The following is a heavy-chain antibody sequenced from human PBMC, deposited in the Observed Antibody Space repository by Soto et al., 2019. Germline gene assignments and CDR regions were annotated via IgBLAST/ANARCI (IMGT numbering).Heavy chain of an antibody. J-gene: IGHJ4*02. D-gene: IGHD3-10*01. CDR2: IWYDGSNK. V-gene: IGHV3-33*01. Sequence: GGSLRLSCAASGFTFSSYGMHWVRQAPGKGLEWVAVIWYDGSNKCYADSVKGRFTISRDNSKNTLYLQMNSLRAEDTAVYYCARDGTLWFGDLGESPLLDYWGQGTLVTVSS. CDR3: ARDGTLWFGDLGESPLLDY. CDR1: GFTFSSYG.